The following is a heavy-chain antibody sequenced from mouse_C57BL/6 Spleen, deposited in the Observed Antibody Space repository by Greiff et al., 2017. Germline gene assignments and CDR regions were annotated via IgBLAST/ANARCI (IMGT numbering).Heavy chain of an antibody. D-gene: IGHD2-1*01. J-gene: IGHJ2*01. CDR2: IYPGDGDT. Sequence: QVQLKQSGPELVKPGASVKISCKASGYAFSSSWMNWVKQRPGKGLEWIGRIYPGDGDTNYNGKFKGKATLTADKSSSTAYMQLSSLTSEDSAVYFCARSGGNYGGYYFDYWGQGTTLTVSS. CDR1: GYAFSSSW. V-gene: IGHV1-82*01. CDR3: ARSGGNYGGYYFDY.